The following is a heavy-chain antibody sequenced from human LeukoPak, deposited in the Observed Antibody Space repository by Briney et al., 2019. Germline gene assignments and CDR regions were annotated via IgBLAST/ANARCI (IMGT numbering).Heavy chain of an antibody. Sequence: GGSLRLSCAASGFTFSSYGMHWVRQAPGKGLEWVAVIWYDGSNKYYADSVKGRFTISRDNAKNSLYLQMNSLRAEDTAVYYCARDRGYYFDYWGQGILVTVSS. CDR1: GFTFSSYG. CDR3: ARDRGYYFDY. CDR2: IWYDGSNK. V-gene: IGHV3-33*01. J-gene: IGHJ4*02. D-gene: IGHD2-15*01.